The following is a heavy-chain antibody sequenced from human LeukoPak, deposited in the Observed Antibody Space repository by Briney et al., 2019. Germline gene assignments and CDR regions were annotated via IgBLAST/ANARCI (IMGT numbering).Heavy chain of an antibody. CDR3: ATGGYGSGSYPLDFQH. Sequence: SETLSLTCTVSGGSISSYHWSWIRQPPGKGLEWIGYIYYSGSTNYNPSLKSRVTISVDTSKNQFSLKLSSVTAADTAVYYCATGGYGSGSYPLDFQHWGQGTLVTVSS. D-gene: IGHD3-10*01. CDR2: IYYSGST. V-gene: IGHV4-59*01. J-gene: IGHJ1*01. CDR1: GGSISSYH.